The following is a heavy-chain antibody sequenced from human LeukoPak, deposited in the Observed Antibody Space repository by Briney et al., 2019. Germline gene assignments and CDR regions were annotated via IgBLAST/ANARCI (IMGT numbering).Heavy chain of an antibody. D-gene: IGHD6-13*01. Sequence: PGGSLRLSCAASGFTFSSYAMSWVRQAPGKGLEWVSYISSSGSTIYYADSVKGRFTISRDNAKNSLYLQMNSLRAEDTAVYYCARGTIAAAGTNFDYWGQGTLVTVSS. CDR3: ARGTIAAAGTNFDY. J-gene: IGHJ4*02. CDR1: GFTFSSYA. CDR2: ISSSGSTI. V-gene: IGHV3-48*03.